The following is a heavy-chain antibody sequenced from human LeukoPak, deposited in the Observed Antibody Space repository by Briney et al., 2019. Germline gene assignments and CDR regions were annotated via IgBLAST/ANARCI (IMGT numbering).Heavy chain of an antibody. D-gene: IGHD2-15*01. Sequence: GGSLRLSCAASGFTSSSYSMNWVRQAPGKGLEWVSSISSSSSYIYYADSVKGRFTISRDNAKNSLYLQMNSLRAEDTAVYYCARDRIQWSPGDFDYWGQGTLVTVSS. V-gene: IGHV3-21*01. J-gene: IGHJ4*02. CDR1: GFTSSSYS. CDR3: ARDRIQWSPGDFDY. CDR2: ISSSSSYI.